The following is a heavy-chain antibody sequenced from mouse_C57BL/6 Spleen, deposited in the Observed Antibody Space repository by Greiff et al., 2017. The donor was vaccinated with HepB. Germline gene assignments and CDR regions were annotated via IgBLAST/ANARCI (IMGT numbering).Heavy chain of an antibody. Sequence: EVKLVESGGGLVKPGGSLKLSCAASGFTFSDYGMHWVRQAPEKGLEWVAYISSGSSTIYYADTVKGRFTISRDNAKNTLFLQMTSLRSGDTAMYYCARWGNYGSSHLAMDYWGQGTSVTVSS. D-gene: IGHD1-1*01. CDR1: GFTFSDYG. CDR2: ISSGSSTI. V-gene: IGHV5-17*01. J-gene: IGHJ4*01. CDR3: ARWGNYGSSHLAMDY.